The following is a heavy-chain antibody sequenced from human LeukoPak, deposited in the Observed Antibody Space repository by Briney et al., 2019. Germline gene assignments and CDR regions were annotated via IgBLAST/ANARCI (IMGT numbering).Heavy chain of an antibody. V-gene: IGHV4-34*01. CDR1: GGSFSGYY. J-gene: IGHJ4*02. D-gene: IGHD2-2*02. Sequence: SETLSLTCAVYGGSFSGYYWSWIRQPPGKGLEWIGEINHSGSTNYNPSLKSRVTISVDTSKNQFSLKLSSVTAADTAVYYCAKYYCSSTSCYRPFDYWGQGTLVTVSS. CDR3: AKYYCSSTSCYRPFDY. CDR2: INHSGST.